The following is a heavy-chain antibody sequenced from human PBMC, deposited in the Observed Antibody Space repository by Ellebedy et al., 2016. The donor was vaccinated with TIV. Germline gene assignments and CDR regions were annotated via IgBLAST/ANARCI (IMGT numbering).Heavy chain of an antibody. CDR3: TTRPPPYCDCPLDY. J-gene: IGHJ4*02. CDR2: IKSKTDGGTI. Sequence: GESLQISCAASGFAFTNAWMSWFRQAPGKGLQWVGRIKSKTDGGTIDYAAPVKGRFTISRDDSQNTLYLQMNSLKPDDTAVYYCTTRPPPYCDCPLDYWGQGTLVTVSS. CDR1: GFAFTNAW. V-gene: IGHV3-15*01. D-gene: IGHD4-17*01.